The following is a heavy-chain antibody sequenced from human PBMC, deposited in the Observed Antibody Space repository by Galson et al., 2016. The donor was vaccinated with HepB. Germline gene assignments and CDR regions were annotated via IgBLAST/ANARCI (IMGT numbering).Heavy chain of an antibody. V-gene: IGHV3-11*05. CDR2: ISSSSSDK. CDR1: GFTFSDYY. CDR3: ARAESFYDSSGYYGDY. Sequence: SLRLSCAASGFTFSDYYMSWIRQTPGRGLEWLSYISSSSSDKNYAVSVKGRFTISRDNAKNSLFLQMNSLRAEDTAVYYCARAESFYDSSGYYGDYWGQGTLVTVSS. J-gene: IGHJ4*02. D-gene: IGHD3-22*01.